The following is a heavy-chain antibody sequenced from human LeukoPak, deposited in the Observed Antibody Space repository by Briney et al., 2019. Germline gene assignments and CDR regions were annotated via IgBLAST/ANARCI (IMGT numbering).Heavy chain of an antibody. V-gene: IGHV3-30*07. D-gene: IGHD6-19*01. Sequence: GGSLRLSCAASGFTFSSYAMHWVRQAPGKGLEWVAVISYDGSNKYYADSVKGRFTISRDNSKNTLYLQMNSLRAEDTAVYYCAKGLQWLVRGYFDYWGQGTLVTVSS. CDR3: AKGLQWLVRGYFDY. CDR1: GFTFSSYA. CDR2: ISYDGSNK. J-gene: IGHJ4*02.